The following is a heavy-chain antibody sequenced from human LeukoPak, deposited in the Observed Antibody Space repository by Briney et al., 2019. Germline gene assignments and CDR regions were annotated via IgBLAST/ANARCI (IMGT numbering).Heavy chain of an antibody. V-gene: IGHV5-51*01. J-gene: IGHJ6*02. D-gene: IGHD2-15*01. Sequence: GESLKIYFDGSGYRFTEYWMCLVLEMPAKSLEWIGIIFPDDSDTKYSPSFQGQVTISVDKSISTAYLQWSSLKASDSAMYYCARHGLAGCIGGRCFTSFHYYGMDVWGQGTTVTVSS. CDR1: GYRFTEYW. CDR2: IFPDDSDT. CDR3: ARHGLAGCIGGRCFTSFHYYGMDV.